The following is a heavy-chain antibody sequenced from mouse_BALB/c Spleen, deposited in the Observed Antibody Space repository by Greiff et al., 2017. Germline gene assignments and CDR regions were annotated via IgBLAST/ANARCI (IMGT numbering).Heavy chain of an antibody. CDR1: GYSITSDYA. V-gene: IGHV3-2*02. CDR3: ASEGSLLRLFAY. J-gene: IGHJ3*01. D-gene: IGHD1-2*01. CDR2: ISYSGST. Sequence: EVKLMESGPGLVKPSQSLSLTCTVTGYSITSDYAWNWIRQFPGNKLEWMGYISYSGSTSYNPSLKSRISITRDTSKNQFFLQLNSVTTEDTATYYCASEGSLLRLFAYWGQGTLVTVSA.